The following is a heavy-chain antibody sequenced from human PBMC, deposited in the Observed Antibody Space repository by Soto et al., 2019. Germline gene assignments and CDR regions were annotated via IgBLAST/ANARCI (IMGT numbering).Heavy chain of an antibody. D-gene: IGHD6-13*01. Sequence: PGGSLRLSCAASGFTFSTYGMHWVRQAPGKGLEWVAAMSYDGTKQYYVDSVKGRFTISRDNSRNTLFLQLNSPRDEDTAVYYCAKEYGSTWIDHWGQGTPVTVSA. CDR2: MSYDGTKQ. CDR3: AKEYGSTWIDH. CDR1: GFTFSTYG. V-gene: IGHV3-30*18. J-gene: IGHJ4*02.